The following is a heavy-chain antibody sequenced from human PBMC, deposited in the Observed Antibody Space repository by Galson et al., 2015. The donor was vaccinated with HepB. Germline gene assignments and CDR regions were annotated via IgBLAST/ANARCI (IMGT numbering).Heavy chain of an antibody. D-gene: IGHD3/OR15-3a*01. CDR2: INPSGSST. CDR3: ASGPYDWYFDL. CDR1: GYSFTAYS. V-gene: IGHV1-46*01. Sequence: SVKVSCKASGYSFTAYSMHWVRQAPGQGLEWMGIINPSGSSTFYAQKFQGRVTMTSDTSTSTVYIQLSSLRSDDSAVYYCASGPYDWYFDLWGRGTLVTVSS. J-gene: IGHJ2*01.